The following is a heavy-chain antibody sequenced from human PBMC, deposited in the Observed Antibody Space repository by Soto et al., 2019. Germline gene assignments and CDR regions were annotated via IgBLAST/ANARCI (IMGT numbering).Heavy chain of an antibody. CDR3: ARLIGNSWLDS. Sequence: ICSMSGSRVSRNTVIAVSIRQSPSRGLEWLGRTYYRSKWYNDYAVSVKSRITINPDTSNNQLSLQLNSVTPDDTAVYYCARLIGNSWLDSWGQGTLVTVSS. D-gene: IGHD2-8*01. CDR2: TYYRSKWYN. V-gene: IGHV6-1*01. J-gene: IGHJ5*01. CDR1: GSRVSRNTVI.